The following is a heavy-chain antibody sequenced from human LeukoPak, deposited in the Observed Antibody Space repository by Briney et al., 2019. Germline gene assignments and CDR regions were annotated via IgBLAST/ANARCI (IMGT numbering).Heavy chain of an antibody. V-gene: IGHV4-59*01. CDR2: IYYSGST. CDR3: ARTDYSGSGSFYDNWFDP. D-gene: IGHD3-10*01. J-gene: IGHJ5*02. Sequence: PSETLSLTCTVSGGSISSYYWSWIRQPPGKGLEWIGYIYYSGSTNYNPSLKSRVTMSVDTMSVDTSKKQFSLELSSVTAADTAVYYCARTDYSGSGSFYDNWFDPWGQGILVTVSS. CDR1: GGSISSYY.